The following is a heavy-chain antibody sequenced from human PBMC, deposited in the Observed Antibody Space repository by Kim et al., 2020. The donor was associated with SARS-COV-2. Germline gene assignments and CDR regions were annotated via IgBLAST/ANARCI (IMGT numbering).Heavy chain of an antibody. CDR1: GGTFSSYA. D-gene: IGHD3-9*01. J-gene: IGHJ3*02. Sequence: SVKVSCKASGGTFSSYAISWVRQAPGQGLEWMGRIIPIFGIANYAQKFQGRVTITADKSTSTAYMELSSLRSEDTAVDYCARDRGGYYDILTGLNAFDI. CDR3: ARDRGGYYDILTGLNAFDI. CDR2: IIPIFGIA. V-gene: IGHV1-69*04.